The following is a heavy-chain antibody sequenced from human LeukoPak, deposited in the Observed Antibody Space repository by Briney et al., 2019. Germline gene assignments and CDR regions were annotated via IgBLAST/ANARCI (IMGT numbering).Heavy chain of an antibody. CDR3: ARGVAGQWMDYFDY. CDR2: ISYDGSNK. Sequence: GGSLRLSCAASGFTFSSHAMHWVRQAPGKGLEWVAVISYDGSNKYYADSVKGRFTISRDNSKNTLYLQMNSLRAEDTAVYYCARGVAGQWMDYFDYWGQGTLVTVSS. CDR1: GFTFSSHA. V-gene: IGHV3-30-3*01. J-gene: IGHJ4*02. D-gene: IGHD6-19*01.